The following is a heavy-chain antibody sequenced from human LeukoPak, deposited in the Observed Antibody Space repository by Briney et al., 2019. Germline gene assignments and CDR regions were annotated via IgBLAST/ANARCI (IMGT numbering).Heavy chain of an antibody. J-gene: IGHJ4*02. CDR1: GGTFSSYA. Sequence: SVKVSCKASGGTFSSYAISWVRQAPGQGLEWMGRIIPIFGTANYAQKFQGRVTITTDESTSTAYMELSSLRSEDTAVYYCAILGYCSSTSCTPVDYYDSSGYYYPFDYWGRGTLVTVSS. V-gene: IGHV1-69*05. CDR3: AILGYCSSTSCTPVDYYDSSGYYYPFDY. CDR2: IIPIFGTA. D-gene: IGHD3-22*01.